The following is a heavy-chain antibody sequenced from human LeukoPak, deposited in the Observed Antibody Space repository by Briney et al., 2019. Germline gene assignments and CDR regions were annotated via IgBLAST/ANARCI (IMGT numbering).Heavy chain of an antibody. CDR1: GFTFSAYA. D-gene: IGHD3-10*02. V-gene: IGHV3-23*01. Sequence: RGSLRLSCAASGFTFSAYAMTWVRQAPGKGLEWFSSIGSDGKTHYSESVKGRFAISRDNSKSMVFLQLNSVRAEDTALYYCARDLHYYVAMYVWGQGTTVTVSS. J-gene: IGHJ6*02. CDR2: IGSDGKT. CDR3: ARDLHYYVAMYV.